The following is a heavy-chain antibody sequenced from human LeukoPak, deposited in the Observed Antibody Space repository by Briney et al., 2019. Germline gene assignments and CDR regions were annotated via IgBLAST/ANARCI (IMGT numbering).Heavy chain of an antibody. Sequence: SETLSLTCTVSGGSISSYYWSWIRQPPGKGLEWIGYIYYSGSTNYNPSLKSRVTISVDTSKNQFSLKLSSVTAADTAVYYCARVGYCSSTSCLDAFDIWGQGTMFTVSS. CDR1: GGSISSYY. D-gene: IGHD2-2*01. CDR2: IYYSGST. V-gene: IGHV4-59*01. CDR3: ARVGYCSSTSCLDAFDI. J-gene: IGHJ3*02.